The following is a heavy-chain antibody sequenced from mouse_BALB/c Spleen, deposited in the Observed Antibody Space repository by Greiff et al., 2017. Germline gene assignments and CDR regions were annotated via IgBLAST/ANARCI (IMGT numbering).Heavy chain of an antibody. V-gene: IGHV1-7*01. CDR1: GYTFTSYW. D-gene: IGHD2-10*02. J-gene: IGHJ2*01. CDR3: ARKGYGNRGYFDY. CDR2: INPSTGYT. Sequence: QVQLQQSGAELAKPGASVKMSCKASGYTFTSYWMHWVKQRPGQGLEWIGYINPSTGYTEYNQKFKDKATLTADKSSSTAYMQLSSLTSEDSAVYYCARKGYGNRGYFDYWGQGTTLTVSS.